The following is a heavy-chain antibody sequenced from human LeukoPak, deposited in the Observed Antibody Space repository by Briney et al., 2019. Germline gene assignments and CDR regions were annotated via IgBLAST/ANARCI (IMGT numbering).Heavy chain of an antibody. J-gene: IGHJ1*01. D-gene: IGHD6-19*01. Sequence: GGSLRLSCAASGFTFSSYAMNWVRQAPGKGLEWVLGISGGGGSTYYADSVKGRFTISRDNSKNTLYLQMNSLRAEDTAVYYCAKDGRGWRGYFQHWGQGTLVTVSS. CDR2: ISGGGGST. V-gene: IGHV3-23*01. CDR1: GFTFSSYA. CDR3: AKDGRGWRGYFQH.